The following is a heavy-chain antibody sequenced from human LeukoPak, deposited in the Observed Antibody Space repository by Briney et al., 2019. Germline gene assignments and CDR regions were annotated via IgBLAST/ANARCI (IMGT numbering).Heavy chain of an antibody. D-gene: IGHD5-12*01. J-gene: IGHJ4*02. V-gene: IGHV4-34*01. CDR2: VNYSGST. CDR1: GGSFSAYY. Sequence: SETLSLTCAVNGGSFSAYYWSWIRQPPGKGLEWFGEVNYSGSTNYNPSLKTRVTISVDSSKNQFSLKLSSLTAADTAVYYCARGRLRGRSGGTFDYWGQGTLVTVSS. CDR3: ARGRLRGRSGGTFDY.